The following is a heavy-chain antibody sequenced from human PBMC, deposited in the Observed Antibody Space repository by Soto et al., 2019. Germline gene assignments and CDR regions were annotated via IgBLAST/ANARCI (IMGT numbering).Heavy chain of an antibody. V-gene: IGHV4-34*01. CDR2: INHSGST. Sequence: SETLSLTCAVYGGSFIGYYWSWIRQPPGKGLEWIGEINHSGSTNYNPSLKSRITISVDTSKNQFSLKLSSVTAADTAVYYCARGTRWGSSWYNWFDPWGQGTLVTVSS. CDR3: ARGTRWGSSWYNWFDP. CDR1: GGSFIGYY. D-gene: IGHD6-13*01. J-gene: IGHJ5*02.